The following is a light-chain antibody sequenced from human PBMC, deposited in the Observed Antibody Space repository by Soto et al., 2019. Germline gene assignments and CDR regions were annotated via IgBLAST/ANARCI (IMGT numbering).Light chain of an antibody. CDR3: KRFAGQTGK. CDR2: DVS. CDR1: QSVSSH. V-gene: IGKV3-11*01. J-gene: IGKJ4*02. Sequence: LSSRASQSVSSHLAWYQQRPGQAPRLLIYDVSSLATGIPARFSCSGSGTEFTLTIGSLMPGEFALYSWKRFAGQTGKFGGGTKLEIK.